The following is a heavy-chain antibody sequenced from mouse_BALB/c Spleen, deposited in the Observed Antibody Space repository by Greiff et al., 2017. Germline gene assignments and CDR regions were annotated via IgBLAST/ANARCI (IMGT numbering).Heavy chain of an antibody. V-gene: IGHV2-5-1*01. CDR1: GFSLTSYG. Sequence: QVQLKVSGPSLVQPSQSLSITCTVSGFSLTSYGVHWVRQSPGKGLEWLGVICSGGSTDYNAAFMSRLSITKDNSTSQVFFKINSLQADDTAIYYCAESYQLRPYAMDYWGQGTSVTVSS. D-gene: IGHD1-2*01. J-gene: IGHJ4*01. CDR2: ICSGGST. CDR3: AESYQLRPYAMDY.